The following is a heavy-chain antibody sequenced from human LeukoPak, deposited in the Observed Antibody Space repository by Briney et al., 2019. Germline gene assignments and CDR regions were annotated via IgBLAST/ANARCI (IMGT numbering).Heavy chain of an antibody. CDR3: AGSPMVRGIATNWFDP. CDR1: GYTFTNYY. V-gene: IGHV1-46*01. D-gene: IGHD3-10*01. J-gene: IGHJ5*02. CDR2: INPSSGSR. Sequence: ASVKVSCKASGYTFTNYYMHWVRQAPGQGLEWRGIINPSSGSRTYAQKFQGRVTITADKSTSTAYMELSSLRSEDTAVYYCAGSPMVRGIATNWFDPWGQGTLVTVSS.